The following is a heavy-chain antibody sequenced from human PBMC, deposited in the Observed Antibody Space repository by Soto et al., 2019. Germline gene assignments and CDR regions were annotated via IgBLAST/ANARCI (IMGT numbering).Heavy chain of an antibody. CDR2: IIPIFGTA. D-gene: IGHD4-4*01. J-gene: IGHJ1*01. V-gene: IGHV1-69*13. CDR3: ARGLDYSTALRH. Sequence: SVKVSCKASGYTFTGYYMHWVRQAPGQGLEWMGGIIPIFGTANYAQKFQGRVTITADESTSTAYMELSSLRSEDTAVYYCARGLDYSTALRHWGQGTLVTVSS. CDR1: GYTFTGYY.